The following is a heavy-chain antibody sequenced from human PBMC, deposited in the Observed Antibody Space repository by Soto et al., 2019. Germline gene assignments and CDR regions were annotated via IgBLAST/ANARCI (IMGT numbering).Heavy chain of an antibody. J-gene: IGHJ4*02. CDR2: IRGSDGTT. V-gene: IGHV3-23*01. CDR3: VKGGYHYFDY. D-gene: IGHD5-12*01. CDR1: GFSFSTFD. Sequence: GGSLRLSCEASGFSFSTFDMSWVRQAPGKGLQCVSFIRGSDGTTYYADSVRGRFTISRDNSKNTLYLQMNSLRAEDTAVYYCVKGGYHYFDYWGQGTLVTVSS.